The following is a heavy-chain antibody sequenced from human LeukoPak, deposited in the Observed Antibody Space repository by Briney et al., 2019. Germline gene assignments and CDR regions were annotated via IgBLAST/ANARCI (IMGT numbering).Heavy chain of an antibody. D-gene: IGHD3-22*01. CDR2: IHYSGGT. V-gene: IGHV4-39*01. J-gene: IGHJ3*02. Sequence: SETLSLTCTVSGGSISSSSYYWGWIRQPPGKGLEGIGSIHYSGGTYYTLSLKSRVTISVDTSKNRFSLKLSSVPAAATAVYYCARSLYYYEGSGSPPLAIWGQGTMVTVSA. CDR3: ARSLYYYEGSGSPPLAI. CDR1: GGSISSSSYY.